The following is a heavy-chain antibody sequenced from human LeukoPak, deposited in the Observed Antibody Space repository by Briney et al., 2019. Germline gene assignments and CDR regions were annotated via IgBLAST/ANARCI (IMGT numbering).Heavy chain of an antibody. CDR1: GFTVSSNY. CDR2: IYSGGST. D-gene: IGHD5-18*01. CDR3: ARASSYGYQFDS. Sequence: GGSLRLSCAASGFTVSSNYMTWVRQAPGKGLEWVSVIYSGGSTYYADSVKGRFTISRDNSKNTLYLQMNSLRAEDTAVYYCARASSYGYQFDSWGQGTLVTVSS. J-gene: IGHJ4*02. V-gene: IGHV3-53*01.